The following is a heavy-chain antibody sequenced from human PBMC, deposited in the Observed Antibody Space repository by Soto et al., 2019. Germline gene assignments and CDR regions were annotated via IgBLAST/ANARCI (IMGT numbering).Heavy chain of an antibody. D-gene: IGHD4-17*01. J-gene: IGHJ5*02. CDR3: ARDDYGDYGRWFDP. CDR1: GFTFSSYS. V-gene: IGHV3-21*01. Sequence: EVQLMESGGGLVKPGGSLRLSCAASGFTFSSYSMNWVRQAPGKGLEWVSSISSSSSYIYYADSVKGRFTISRDNAKNSLYLQMNSLRAEDTAVYYCARDDYGDYGRWFDPWGQGTLVTVSS. CDR2: ISSSSSYI.